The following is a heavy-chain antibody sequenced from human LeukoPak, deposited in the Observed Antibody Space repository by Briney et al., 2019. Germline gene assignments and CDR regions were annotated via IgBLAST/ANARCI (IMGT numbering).Heavy chain of an antibody. D-gene: IGHD6-19*01. CDR2: INGDGSYT. Sequence: SGGSLRLSCAASGFTFSSYWMHWVRQAPGEGLVWVSRINGDGSYTNYADSVRGRFTISRDNARNTLYLQMSSLRAEDTAVYFCARVGYSSGWSHFDSWGQGTLVTVSS. J-gene: IGHJ4*02. CDR3: ARVGYSSGWSHFDS. V-gene: IGHV3-74*01. CDR1: GFTFSSYW.